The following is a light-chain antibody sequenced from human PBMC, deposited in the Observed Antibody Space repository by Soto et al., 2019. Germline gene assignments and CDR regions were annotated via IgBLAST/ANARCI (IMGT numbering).Light chain of an antibody. J-gene: IGLJ3*02. Sequence: QSALTQPASVSGSPGQSITISCTGTSSDVGSHNFVSWYQQRPGKAPKLMIFEVTKRPSGVSNRFSGSKSGNTASLTISGLQAEDEADYYCCSYAGSSTWVFGGGTKVTVL. CDR1: SSDVGSHNF. V-gene: IGLV2-23*02. CDR2: EVT. CDR3: CSYAGSSTWV.